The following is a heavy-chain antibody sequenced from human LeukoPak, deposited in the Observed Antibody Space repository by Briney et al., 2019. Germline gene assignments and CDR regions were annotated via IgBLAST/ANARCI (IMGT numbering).Heavy chain of an antibody. CDR2: INWNGGTT. Sequence: GGSLRLSCAASGFTCDDYGMSWVRQAPGKGLEWVSGINWNGGTTGYADSVKGRFTISRDNAKNSLYLQMNSVRAEDTALYYCAREGSGSPHYGMDVWGQGTTVTVSS. V-gene: IGHV3-20*04. D-gene: IGHD3-10*01. CDR3: AREGSGSPHYGMDV. J-gene: IGHJ6*02. CDR1: GFTCDDYG.